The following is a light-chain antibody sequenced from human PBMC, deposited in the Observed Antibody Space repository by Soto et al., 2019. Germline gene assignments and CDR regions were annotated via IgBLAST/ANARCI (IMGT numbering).Light chain of an antibody. J-gene: IGKJ5*01. Sequence: EVVMSQSPDTLSVSPGETVTLSCRASQSVRSKLAWYQQKPGQAPRLFIYGASTRATGIPARFSGSGSGTESTLTISSLQSEDFAIYYCQQYNNWPPITFGQGTRLEIK. CDR2: GAS. V-gene: IGKV3-15*01. CDR1: QSVRSK. CDR3: QQYNNWPPIT.